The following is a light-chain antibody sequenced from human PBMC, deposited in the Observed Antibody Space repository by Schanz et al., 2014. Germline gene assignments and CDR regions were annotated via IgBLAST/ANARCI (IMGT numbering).Light chain of an antibody. CDR2: DAS. CDR1: QSISSY. V-gene: IGKV3-11*01. J-gene: IGKJ4*01. CDR3: QQRSEWPLT. Sequence: EIVMTQSPATLSVSPGERATLSCRASQSISSYLAWYQQKPGQAPRLLIYDASNRATGIPARFGGSGSGTDFTLTISSLEPEDFAVYYCQQRSEWPLTFGGGTKVEIK.